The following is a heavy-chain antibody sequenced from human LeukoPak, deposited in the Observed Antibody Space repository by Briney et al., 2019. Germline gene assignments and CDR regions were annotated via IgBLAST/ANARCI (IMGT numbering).Heavy chain of an antibody. CDR1: GFTFSSYN. CDR3: ARAMRSGYDY. D-gene: IGHD5-12*01. V-gene: IGHV3-21*01. CDR2: IKSRDTYM. Sequence: GGSLRLSCAASGFTFSSYNMNWVHQAPGKGLEWVSSIKSRDTYMYYADSVKGRFTISRDNAENSLYLQMNSLRDEDTAVYYCARAMRSGYDYWGQGTLVTVSS. J-gene: IGHJ4*02.